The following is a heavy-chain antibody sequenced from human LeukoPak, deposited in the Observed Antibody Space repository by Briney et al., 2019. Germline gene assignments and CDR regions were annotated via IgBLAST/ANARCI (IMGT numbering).Heavy chain of an antibody. Sequence: ATVKVSCKASGYTFTSYDINWVRQATGEGLEWMERMNPNSGNTGYAQKFQGRVTITRNTSISTAYMELSSLRSEDTAVYYCARGGYVSAPYYYYYMDVWGKGTTVTVSS. D-gene: IGHD5-12*01. CDR1: GYTFTSYD. V-gene: IGHV1-8*03. CDR3: ARGGYVSAPYYYYYMDV. CDR2: MNPNSGNT. J-gene: IGHJ6*03.